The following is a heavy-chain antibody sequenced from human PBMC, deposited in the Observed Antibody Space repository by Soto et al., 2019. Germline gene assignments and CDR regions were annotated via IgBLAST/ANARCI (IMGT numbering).Heavy chain of an antibody. D-gene: IGHD2-2*01. CDR2: IYYSGST. V-gene: IGHV4-59*01. Sequence: SETLSLTCTVSGGSISNYYWGWIRQPPGKGLEWLGYIYYSGSTNYNPSLKSRVTISVDTSKNQFSLKLRSVTAADTAVYYCARLYCGSTNCYDLFHYWGQGTPVT. CDR1: GGSISNYY. CDR3: ARLYCGSTNCYDLFHY. J-gene: IGHJ4*02.